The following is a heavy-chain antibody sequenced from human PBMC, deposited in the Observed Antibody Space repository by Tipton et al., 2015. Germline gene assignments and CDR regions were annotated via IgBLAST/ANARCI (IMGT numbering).Heavy chain of an antibody. V-gene: IGHV4-38-2*01. J-gene: IGHJ4*02. CDR1: GPSISSGYQ. CDR2: VYNTGTT. Sequence: LVQPSETLSLNCDVSGPSISSGYQWGWIRQPPGKGLEWIGNVYNTGTTYHNPSLKSRVTISVSTSKNQFSLRLSSVTAADTAVYYCASPSLPHDRGDYYFQSWGQGSLVTVSS. D-gene: IGHD2-21*02. CDR3: ASPSLPHDRGDYYFQS.